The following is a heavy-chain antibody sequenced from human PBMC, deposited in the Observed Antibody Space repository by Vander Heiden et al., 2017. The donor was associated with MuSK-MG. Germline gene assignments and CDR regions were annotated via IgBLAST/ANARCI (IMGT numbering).Heavy chain of an antibody. D-gene: IGHD3-9*01. V-gene: IGHV4-31*03. CDR2: IYYSGST. Sequence: QVQLQESGPGLVKPPPTLSLTPPLSGGSISGARSYSGWIRQHPGKGLEWIGYIYYSGSTYYNPSLKSRVTISVDTSKNQFSLKLSSVTAADTAVYYCARRPRVYDILTGYYPGTYDYWGQGTLVTVSS. CDR1: GGSISGARSY. CDR3: ARRPRVYDILTGYYPGTYDY. J-gene: IGHJ4*02.